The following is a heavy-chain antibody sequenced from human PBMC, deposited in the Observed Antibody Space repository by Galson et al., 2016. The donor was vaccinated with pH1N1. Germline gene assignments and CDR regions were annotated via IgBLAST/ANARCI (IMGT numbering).Heavy chain of an antibody. J-gene: IGHJ4*02. V-gene: IGHV1-46*03. Sequence: SVKVSCKASGYTFTRYYLHWVRQAPGQGLEWMGVLDPTGGGTTYAQKFHSRLTMTRDTSTSTFSMELSSLKSDDTAVYYCARDLGRLRDNWGQGTLVTVSS. CDR1: GYTFTRYY. D-gene: IGHD1-26*01. CDR3: ARDLGRLRDN. CDR2: LDPTGGGT.